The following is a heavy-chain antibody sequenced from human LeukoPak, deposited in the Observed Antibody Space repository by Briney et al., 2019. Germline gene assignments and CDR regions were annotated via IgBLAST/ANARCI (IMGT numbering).Heavy chain of an antibody. CDR3: VRKSGVMSVVVTSNYFDY. Sequence: GGSLRLSCAASGLTFSNYDMSWVRQAPGKGLEWVSGISASGVSTYTADSVKGRFTISRDNSNNTLYLQMNSLRAEDAAMYYCVRKSGVMSVVVTSNYFDYWGQGTLVTVSS. V-gene: IGHV3-23*01. D-gene: IGHD2-21*02. CDR2: ISASGVST. CDR1: GLTFSNYD. J-gene: IGHJ4*02.